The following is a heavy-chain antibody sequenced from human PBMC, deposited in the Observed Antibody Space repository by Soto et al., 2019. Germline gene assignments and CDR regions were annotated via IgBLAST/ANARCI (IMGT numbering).Heavy chain of an antibody. Sequence: SETRSLTCTVSGGPLSRGGYYLSWIRQHPGKGLEWIGYIYYSGSTYYNPSLKSRVTISVDTSKNQFSLKLSSVTAADTAVYYCARGGIAAAAPPDYWGQGTLVTVS. CDR2: IYYSGST. V-gene: IGHV4-31*03. D-gene: IGHD6-13*01. CDR1: GGPLSRGGYY. CDR3: ARGGIAAAAPPDY. J-gene: IGHJ4*02.